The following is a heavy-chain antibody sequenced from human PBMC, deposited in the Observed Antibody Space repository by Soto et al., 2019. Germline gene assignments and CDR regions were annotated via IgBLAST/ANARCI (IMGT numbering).Heavy chain of an antibody. CDR2: IFHSGST. V-gene: IGHV4-59*01. Sequence: SETLSLTCNVSGGSISGYYWSWIRQAPGKGLQWIGYIFHSGSTSYNPSLRSRVTISVDTSKNQFSLKVNSVTAAVTAVYYCAKVRGYASGWRYFDYWGQGTLVTVSS. CDR3: AKVRGYASGWRYFDY. D-gene: IGHD5-18*01. J-gene: IGHJ4*02. CDR1: GGSISGYY.